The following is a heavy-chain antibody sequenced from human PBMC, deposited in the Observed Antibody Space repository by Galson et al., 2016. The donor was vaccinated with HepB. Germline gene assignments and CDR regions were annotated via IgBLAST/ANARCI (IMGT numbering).Heavy chain of an antibody. CDR3: ARTNYAYSRLDP. CDR2: VYHGGTT. Sequence: SETLSLTCAVSGGSVRSSDYWSWVRQSPGKGLEWIGEVYHGGTTNYNPSLKSRVTISVDESKNQFSLNLTSVTAADTAIYYCARTNYAYSRLDPWGQGTLVTVSS. D-gene: IGHD4/OR15-4a*01. J-gene: IGHJ5*02. V-gene: IGHV4-4*02. CDR1: GGSVRSSDY.